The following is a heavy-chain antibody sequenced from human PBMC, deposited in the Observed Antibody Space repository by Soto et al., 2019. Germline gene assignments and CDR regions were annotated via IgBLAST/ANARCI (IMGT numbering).Heavy chain of an antibody. J-gene: IGHJ4*02. CDR3: ARRQSSSWYGL. CDR2: INHSGST. CDR1: GGSISGYY. Sequence: SETLSLTCTVSGGSISGYYWTWIRQPPGTGLEWIGEINHSGSTNYNPSLKSRVTISVDTSKNQFSLKLTSVTAADTAVYYCARRQSSSWYGLWGQGTLVTVSS. V-gene: IGHV4-34*01. D-gene: IGHD6-13*01.